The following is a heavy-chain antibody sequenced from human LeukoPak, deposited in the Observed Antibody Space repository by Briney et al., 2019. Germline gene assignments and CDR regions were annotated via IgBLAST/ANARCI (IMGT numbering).Heavy chain of an antibody. Sequence: KPSETLSLTCTVSGGSISSSSYYWGWIRQPPGKGLEWIGSIYYSGSTYYNPSLKSRVTISVDTSKNQFSLKLSSVTAADTAVYYCARLPRITMVRGVYYYYYYMDVWGNGTTVTVSS. D-gene: IGHD3-10*01. CDR1: GGSISSSSYY. V-gene: IGHV4-39*01. CDR3: ARLPRITMVRGVYYYYYYMDV. J-gene: IGHJ6*03. CDR2: IYYSGST.